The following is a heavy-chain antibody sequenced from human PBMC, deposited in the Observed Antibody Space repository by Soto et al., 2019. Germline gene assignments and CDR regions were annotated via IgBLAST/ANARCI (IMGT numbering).Heavy chain of an antibody. CDR2: IYHSGST. V-gene: IGHV4-4*02. J-gene: IGHJ6*02. CDR3: ARSIFGVVSPSSYYGMDV. Sequence: QVQLQESGPGLVKPSGTLSLTCAVSGGSISSSNWWSWVRQPPGKRLEWIGEIYHSGSTNYNPSLKSRVTISVDKSKNQFSLKLSSVTAADTAVYYCARSIFGVVSPSSYYGMDVWGQGTTVTVSS. CDR1: GGSISSSNW. D-gene: IGHD3-3*01.